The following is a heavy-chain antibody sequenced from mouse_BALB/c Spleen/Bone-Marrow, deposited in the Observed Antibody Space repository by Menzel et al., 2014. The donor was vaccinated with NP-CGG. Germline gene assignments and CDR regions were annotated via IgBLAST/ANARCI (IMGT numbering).Heavy chain of an antibody. CDR2: IRNKANGYTT. D-gene: IGHD1-1*01. CDR1: GFTLTDYY. J-gene: IGHJ2*01. V-gene: IGHV7-3*02. Sequence: DVQLVESGGGLVQPGGSLRLSCAPSGFTLTDYYMSWVRQPPGKALEWLGFIRNKANGYTTEYSASVKGRFTISRDNSQSIPYLQMNTLRAEDSATYYCARDMGLLRFDYWGQGTTLTVSS. CDR3: ARDMGLLRFDY.